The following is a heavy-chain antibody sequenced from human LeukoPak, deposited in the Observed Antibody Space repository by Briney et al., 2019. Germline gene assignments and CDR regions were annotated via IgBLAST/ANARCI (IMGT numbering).Heavy chain of an antibody. D-gene: IGHD2-21*02. CDR1: GFTFGKYW. J-gene: IGHJ4*02. Sequence: GGSLRLSCVASGFTFGKYWMSWVRQAPGKGLEWVANIKLDGSEKNYVDSVKGRFTISRDNTKNSLYLQMNSLRAEDTAVYYCAKGVAYCGGDCYSDYFDYWGQGTLVTVSS. V-gene: IGHV3-7*03. CDR2: IKLDGSEK. CDR3: AKGVAYCGGDCYSDYFDY.